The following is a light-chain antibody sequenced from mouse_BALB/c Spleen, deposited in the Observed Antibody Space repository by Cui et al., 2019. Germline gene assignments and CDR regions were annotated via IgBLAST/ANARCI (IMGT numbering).Light chain of an antibody. CDR2: RAN. V-gene: IGKV14-111*01. Sequence: DIKMTQSQSSMYASLGERVTITCKASQDINSYLSWFQQKPGKSPKTLIYRANRLVDGVPSRFSGSGSGQDYSLTISSLEYEDMGIYYCLQYDEFLYTFGGGTKLEIK. CDR1: QDINSY. CDR3: LQYDEFLYT. J-gene: IGKJ2*01.